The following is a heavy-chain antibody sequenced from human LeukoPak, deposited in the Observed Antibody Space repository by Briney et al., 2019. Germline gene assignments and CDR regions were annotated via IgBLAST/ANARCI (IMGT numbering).Heavy chain of an antibody. CDR3: ARGQYSAGSEFDY. D-gene: IGHD5-18*01. CDR1: GGSISSSSYY. V-gene: IGHV4-39*07. CDR2: IYYGGST. J-gene: IGHJ4*02. Sequence: SETLSLTCTVSGGSISSSSYYWGWIRQPPGKGLEWIGSIYYGGSTYYNPSLKSRVTISVDTSKNQFSLKLSSVTAADTAAYYCARGQYSAGSEFDYWGQGTLVTVSS.